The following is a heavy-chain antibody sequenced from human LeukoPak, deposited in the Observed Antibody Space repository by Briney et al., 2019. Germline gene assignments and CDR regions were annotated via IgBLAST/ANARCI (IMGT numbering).Heavy chain of an antibody. Sequence: PGGSLRLSCAASGFTVSSNYMSWVRQAPGKGLEWVSVIYSGGSTYYADSVKGRFAISRDNSKNTLYLQMNSLRPEDTAVYYCAKAGYYYDSSGNNWFDPWGQGTLVTVSS. CDR1: GFTVSSNY. CDR3: AKAGYYYDSSGNNWFDP. V-gene: IGHV3-53*05. D-gene: IGHD3-22*01. J-gene: IGHJ5*02. CDR2: IYSGGST.